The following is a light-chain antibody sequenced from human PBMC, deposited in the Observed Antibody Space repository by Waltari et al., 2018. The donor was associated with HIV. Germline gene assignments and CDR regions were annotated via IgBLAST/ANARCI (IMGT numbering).Light chain of an antibody. Sequence: QSPLTQPPSVSGAPGQRVTISCTGLRSTNFGTTYDVHWYKPHPGTGPRLIIPANTNRASGVPDRFSASKSGTSASLAIIGLQAEDEADYYCQSFDRLSAVPIFGGGTRLTVL. CDR1: RSTNFGTTYD. CDR2: ANT. V-gene: IGLV1-40*01. J-gene: IGLJ2*01. CDR3: QSFDRLSAVPI.